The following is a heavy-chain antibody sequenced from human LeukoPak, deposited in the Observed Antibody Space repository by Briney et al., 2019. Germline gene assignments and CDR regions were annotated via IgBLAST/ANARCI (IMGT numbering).Heavy chain of an antibody. CDR2: INHSGST. V-gene: IGHV4-34*01. Sequence: PSETLSLTCAVYGGSFSGYYWSWIRQPPGKGLEWIGEINHSGSTNYNPSLKSRVTISVDTSKNQFSPKLSSVTAADTAVYYCARGGGAVAGYAEYFQHWGQGTLVTVSS. CDR3: ARGGGAVAGYAEYFQH. J-gene: IGHJ1*01. D-gene: IGHD6-19*01. CDR1: GGSFSGYY.